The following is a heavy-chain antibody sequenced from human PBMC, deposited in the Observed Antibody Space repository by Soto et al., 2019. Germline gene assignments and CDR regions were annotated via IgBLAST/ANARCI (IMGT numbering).Heavy chain of an antibody. CDR2: ISAYNGNT. V-gene: IGHV1-18*04. CDR1: GYTFTSYG. J-gene: IGHJ4*02. D-gene: IGHD3-10*01. Sequence: ASVKVSCKASGYTFTSYGISWVRQAPGQGLEWMGWISAYNGNTNYAQKLQGRVTMTTDTSTSTAYMELRSLRSDDTAVYYCATRPVGHDYGDYWGQGPLVTVSS. CDR3: ATRPVGHDYGDY.